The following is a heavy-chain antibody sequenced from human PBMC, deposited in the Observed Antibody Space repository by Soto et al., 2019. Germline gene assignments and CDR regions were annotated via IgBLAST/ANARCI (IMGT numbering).Heavy chain of an antibody. CDR2: IIPIIGVT. CDR3: ARESLGLKGADH. CDR1: GDTFNSYV. V-gene: IGHV1-69*17. J-gene: IGHJ4*02. Sequence: QVQLVQSGAEVKRPGSSVKVSCESSGDTFNSYVISWVRQAPGQGLEWKGGIIPIIGVTHYAQKFQGRVTTGELRSTGTSYLALTNLRFEDPAIYYCARESLGLKGADHCGKGTLVTVSS.